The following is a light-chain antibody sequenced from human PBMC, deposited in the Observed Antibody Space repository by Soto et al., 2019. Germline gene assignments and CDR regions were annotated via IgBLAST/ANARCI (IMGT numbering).Light chain of an antibody. CDR1: QRISSNY. J-gene: IGKJ1*01. Sequence: DIVLTQSPGTLSLSPAERATLSCRASQRISSNYLGWYQQKPGQAPRLLIYAASSRATGIPDRFSGSGSGTDFTLTISRLEPEDFVVFYCYQYGSTPPTFGQGTKVDI. CDR2: AAS. V-gene: IGKV3-20*01. CDR3: YQYGSTPPT.